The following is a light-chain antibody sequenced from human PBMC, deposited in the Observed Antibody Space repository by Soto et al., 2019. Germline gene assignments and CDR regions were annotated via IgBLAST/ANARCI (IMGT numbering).Light chain of an antibody. CDR3: EQSYTTPRT. J-gene: IGKJ2*01. Sequence: DIQMTQSPSSLSASVGDRVTITCRASQNIVSHLNWYQQKSGKPPNLLIYASSSLKSGVPSRFSGSGVGTDFTLTISGLQPDDFATYYCEQSYTTPRTFGQGTKLEI. V-gene: IGKV1-39*01. CDR2: ASS. CDR1: QNIVSH.